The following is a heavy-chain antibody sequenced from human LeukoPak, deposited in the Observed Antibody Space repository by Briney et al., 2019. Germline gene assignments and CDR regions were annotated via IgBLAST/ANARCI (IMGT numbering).Heavy chain of an antibody. D-gene: IGHD2-21*02. J-gene: IGHJ3*02. Sequence: SQTLSLTCAVSGGSISSGGYSWSWIRQPPGQGLEWIGYIYHSGSTYYNPSLKSRVTISVDRSKNQFSLKLSSVTAADTAVYYCARGVVTVLRSYAFDIWGQGTMVTVSS. V-gene: IGHV4-30-2*01. CDR3: ARGVVTVLRSYAFDI. CDR1: GGSISSGGYS. CDR2: IYHSGST.